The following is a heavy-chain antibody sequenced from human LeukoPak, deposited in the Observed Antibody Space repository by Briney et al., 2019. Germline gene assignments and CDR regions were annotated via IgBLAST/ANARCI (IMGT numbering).Heavy chain of an antibody. CDR3: ARGILAYCGGDCYSPPGDY. CDR1: GGTFSSYA. Sequence: SVKVSCKASGGTFSSYAISWVRQAPGQGLEWMGGIIPIFGTANYAQKFQGRVTITADESTSTAYMELSSLRSEDTAVYYCARGILAYCGGDCYSPPGDYWGQGTLVTVSS. J-gene: IGHJ4*02. CDR2: IIPIFGTA. V-gene: IGHV1-69*01. D-gene: IGHD2-21*02.